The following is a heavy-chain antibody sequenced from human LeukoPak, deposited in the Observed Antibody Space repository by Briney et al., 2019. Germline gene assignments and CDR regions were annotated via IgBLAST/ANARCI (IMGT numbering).Heavy chain of an antibody. D-gene: IGHD2-2*01. CDR1: GFSFSSYC. CDR3: ARDTTTYCSSTSCYRKVSWFDP. V-gene: IGHV3-7*01. Sequence: GGSLRLSCAASGFSFSSYCMTWVRQAPGKGLEWVANIKQDGSEKYYVDSVKGRFTISRDNAKNSLYLQMNGLRAEDTAVYYCARDTTTYCSSTSCYRKVSWFDPWGQGTLVTVSS. J-gene: IGHJ5*02. CDR2: IKQDGSEK.